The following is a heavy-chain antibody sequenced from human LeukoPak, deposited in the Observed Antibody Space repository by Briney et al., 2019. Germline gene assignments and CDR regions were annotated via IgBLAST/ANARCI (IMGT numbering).Heavy chain of an antibody. CDR1: GYTFTIYG. CDR2: ISAYNGDT. Sequence: RASVKVSSTASGYTFTIYGISWVRQAPGEGLEWMGWISAYNGDTNYTQKLQGRVTMTTDTSTSTAYMELRSLRSDDTAVYYCARDSEDIGVVVVAAAYYYYYGMDVWGQGTTVTVSS. J-gene: IGHJ6*02. D-gene: IGHD2-15*01. V-gene: IGHV1-18*01. CDR3: ARDSEDIGVVVVAAAYYYYYGMDV.